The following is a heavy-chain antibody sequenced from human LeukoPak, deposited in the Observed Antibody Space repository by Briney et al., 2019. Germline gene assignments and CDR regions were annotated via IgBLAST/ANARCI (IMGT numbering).Heavy chain of an antibody. CDR1: GGSISSSSYY. V-gene: IGHV4-39*07. CDR3: ARVGGYYDSSGYRSDIDY. CDR2: IYYSGST. J-gene: IGHJ4*02. D-gene: IGHD3-22*01. Sequence: SETLSLTCTVSGGSISSSSYYWGWIRQPPGKGLKWIGSIYYSGSTYYNPSLKSRVTISVDKSKNQFSLKLSSVTAADTAVYYCARVGGYYDSSGYRSDIDYWGQGTLVTVSS.